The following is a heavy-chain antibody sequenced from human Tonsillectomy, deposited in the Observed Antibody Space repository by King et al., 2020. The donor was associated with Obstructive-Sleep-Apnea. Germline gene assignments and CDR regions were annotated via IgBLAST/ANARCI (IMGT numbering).Heavy chain of an antibody. CDR3: ARDMSAYDSTSPAY. CDR2: ISPNSGAT. Sequence: QLVQSGAEVKKPGASVKVSCKASGYTFTGYYIHWVRQAPGQGLEWMGWISPNSGATKYAQKFQDRITMTRDTSISIAYMDLSRLRSDDTAIYYCARDMSAYDSTSPAYWGQGTLVTVSS. J-gene: IGHJ4*02. V-gene: IGHV1-2*02. D-gene: IGHD3-10*01. CDR1: GYTFTGYY.